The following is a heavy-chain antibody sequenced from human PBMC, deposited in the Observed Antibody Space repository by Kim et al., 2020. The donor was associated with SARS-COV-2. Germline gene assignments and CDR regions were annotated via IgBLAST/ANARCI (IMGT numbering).Heavy chain of an antibody. V-gene: IGHV5-10-1*01. D-gene: IGHD5-12*01. Sequence: NIRPSFQGHVTSAADKSISTAYLQWSSLKASDTAMYYCARQNSGYGWHFDYWGQGTLVTVSS. J-gene: IGHJ4*02. CDR3: ARQNSGYGWHFDY.